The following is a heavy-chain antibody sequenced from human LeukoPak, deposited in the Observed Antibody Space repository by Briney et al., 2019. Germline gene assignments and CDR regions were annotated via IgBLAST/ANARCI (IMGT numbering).Heavy chain of an antibody. CDR1: GFTFSSYS. Sequence: GGSLRLSCAASGFTFSSYSMNWVRQAPGKGLEWVSSISSSSSYIYYADSVKGRFTISRDNAKNSLYLQMNSLRAEDTAVYYCARDSAPDGYSSSSDAFDIWGQGTMVTVSS. CDR2: ISSSSSYI. V-gene: IGHV3-21*01. J-gene: IGHJ3*02. D-gene: IGHD6-13*01. CDR3: ARDSAPDGYSSSSDAFDI.